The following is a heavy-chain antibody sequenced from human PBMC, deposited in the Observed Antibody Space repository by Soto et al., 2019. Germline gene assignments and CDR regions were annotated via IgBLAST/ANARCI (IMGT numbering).Heavy chain of an antibody. V-gene: IGHV4-39*07. CDR1: GDSVSSSSYY. Sequence: SETLSLTCTVSGDSVSSSSYYWDWIRQPPGKGLEWIAGIYYSGSTYYKPSLKSRVTISVDTSKNQFSLKLTSATAADTAVYYCATSPTTVWLRVGYYFDYWGQGTLVTVPS. CDR3: ATSPTTVWLRVGYYFDY. D-gene: IGHD5-12*01. CDR2: IYYSGST. J-gene: IGHJ4*02.